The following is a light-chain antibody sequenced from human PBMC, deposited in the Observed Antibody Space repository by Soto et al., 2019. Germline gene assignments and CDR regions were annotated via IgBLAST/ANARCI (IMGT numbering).Light chain of an antibody. CDR2: AAS. J-gene: IGKJ2*01. Sequence: AIRMTQSPSSLSASTGDRVTITCRASQGISSYLAWYPQKPGKAPKLLIYAASTLQSGVPSRFSGSGSGTDFTLTISCLQSEDFATYYCQQYYSYPYTFGQGTKLEIK. CDR3: QQYYSYPYT. V-gene: IGKV1-8*01. CDR1: QGISSY.